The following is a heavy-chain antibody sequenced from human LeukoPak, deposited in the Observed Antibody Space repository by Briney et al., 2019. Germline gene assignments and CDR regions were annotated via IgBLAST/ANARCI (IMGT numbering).Heavy chain of an antibody. CDR3: ARALSAMVPDY. CDR1: GFTFSTYG. J-gene: IGHJ4*02. Sequence: GGSLRLSRAASGFTFSTYGMHWVRQAPGKGPEWVAVIRYDGSNKNYGDSVKGRFTISRDNSKNTLYLQMNSLRAEDTAVYYCARALSAMVPDYWGQGTLLTVSS. CDR2: IRYDGSNK. D-gene: IGHD5-18*01. V-gene: IGHV3-33*01.